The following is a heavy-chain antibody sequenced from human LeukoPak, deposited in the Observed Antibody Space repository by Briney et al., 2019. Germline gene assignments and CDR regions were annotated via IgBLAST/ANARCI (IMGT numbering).Heavy chain of an antibody. D-gene: IGHD2-2*03. CDR1: GFTFSSYW. J-gene: IGHJ4*02. CDR2: IKSDGSST. V-gene: IGHV3-74*01. CDR3: AKDRLDIVVVPAAYAAGVGYSGYDLLN. Sequence: PGGSLRLSCAASGFTFSSYWMHWVRQAPGKGLVWVSRIKSDGSSTSYADSVKGRFTISRDNAKNTLYLQMNSLRAEDTAVYYCAKDRLDIVVVPAAYAAGVGYSGYDLLNWGQGTLVTVSS.